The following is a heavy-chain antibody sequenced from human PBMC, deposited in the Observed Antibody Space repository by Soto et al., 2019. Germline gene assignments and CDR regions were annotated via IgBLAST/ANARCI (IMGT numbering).Heavy chain of an antibody. J-gene: IGHJ4*02. D-gene: IGHD6-13*01. CDR2: IKQDGSEK. CDR3: AREIMSSSGYYFDY. Sequence: EVQLVESGGGLVQPGGSLRLSCAASGFTFSSYWMSWVRQAPGKGLEWVANIKQDGSEKYYVDSVKGRFTISRDNAKNSLYLQMNSLRAEDTAVYYCAREIMSSSGYYFDYWGQGTLVTVSS. CDR1: GFTFSSYW. V-gene: IGHV3-7*03.